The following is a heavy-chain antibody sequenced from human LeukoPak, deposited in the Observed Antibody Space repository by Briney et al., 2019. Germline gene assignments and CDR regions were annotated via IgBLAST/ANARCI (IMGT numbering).Heavy chain of an antibody. CDR3: ARGHRFFEWLLDY. Sequence: SVKVSCKANGSNFKNYAFSWVRPAPGQGLEWMGGLIPGVGTPNYAEDFQDRVTITAAASSTTIYMEISSLTPDDTAVYYCARGHRFFEWLLDYWGQGVQVIVSS. J-gene: IGHJ4*02. CDR1: GSNFKNYA. CDR2: LIPGVGTP. V-gene: IGHV1-69*13. D-gene: IGHD3-3*01.